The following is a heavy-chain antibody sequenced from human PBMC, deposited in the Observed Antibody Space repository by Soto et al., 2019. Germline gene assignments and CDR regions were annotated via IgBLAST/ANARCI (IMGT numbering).Heavy chain of an antibody. J-gene: IGHJ4*02. CDR1: GYTLTELS. CDR2: FDPEDADT. CDR3: ATLNSDLGLSGNYFNSFDY. D-gene: IGHD3-10*01. V-gene: IGHV1-24*01. Sequence: ASVKVSCKVSGYTLTELSMHWVRQAPGKGLEWMGGFDPEDADTIYAQKFQGRVTMTEDTSTDTAYMELSNLRSEDTAVYYCATLNSDLGLSGNYFNSFDYWGQGTLVTGSS.